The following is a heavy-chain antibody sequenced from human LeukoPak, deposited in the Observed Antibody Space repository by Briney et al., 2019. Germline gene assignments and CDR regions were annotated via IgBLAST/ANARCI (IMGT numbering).Heavy chain of an antibody. Sequence: SVKPSCKASGATFSNYAFTWVRQAPGQGLEWMGGVIPMFDTAEYAQKFQGRVTITADKSTSTVYMELSSLRSGDTAIYYCARHEGFCTETSCSKALDFWGQGTLVSVST. CDR3: ARHEGFCTETSCSKALDF. CDR2: VIPMFDTA. CDR1: GATFSNYA. D-gene: IGHD2-8*02. J-gene: IGHJ4*02. V-gene: IGHV1-69*06.